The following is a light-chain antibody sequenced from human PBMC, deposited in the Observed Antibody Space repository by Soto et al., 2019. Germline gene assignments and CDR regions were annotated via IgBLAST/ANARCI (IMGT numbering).Light chain of an antibody. J-gene: IGKJ1*01. CDR2: GAS. CDR3: QQYGSSPPWT. CDR1: QSVSSSY. V-gene: IGKV3-20*01. Sequence: EIVLTQSPGTLSLSPGERATLSCRASQSVSSSYLAWCQQKPGQAPRLLIYGASSRATGIPDRFSGSGSGTEFTLTISRLEPEDFAVYYCQQYGSSPPWTFGQGTKVDIK.